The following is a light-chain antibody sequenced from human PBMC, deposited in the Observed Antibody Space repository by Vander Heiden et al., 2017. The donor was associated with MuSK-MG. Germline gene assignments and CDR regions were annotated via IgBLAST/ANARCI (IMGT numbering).Light chain of an antibody. CDR1: QSISSY. Sequence: DIQVTQSPSSLSASVGDRVTITCRATQSISSYLNWYQHKPGTAPKLLVYGASTLQSGVPSRFSGSESGTDFTLTISSLHPEDFATYYCQQGDSLPYTFGQGTRVEIK. V-gene: IGKV1-39*01. J-gene: IGKJ2*01. CDR3: QQGDSLPYT. CDR2: GAS.